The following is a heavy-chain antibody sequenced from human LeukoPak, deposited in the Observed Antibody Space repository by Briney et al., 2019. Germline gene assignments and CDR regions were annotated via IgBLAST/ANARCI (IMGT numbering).Heavy chain of an antibody. D-gene: IGHD3-10*01. J-gene: IGHJ4*02. Sequence: GRSLRLSCAASGFTFSSYGMHWVRQAPGKGLEWVADIWYDGSHKYYADSVKGRFTISRDNSKNTLHLQMNSLRAEDTAVYYCARDLLLWFGELSGDSDYWGQGTLVTVSS. CDR3: ARDLLLWFGELSGDSDY. CDR1: GFTFSSYG. CDR2: IWYDGSHK. V-gene: IGHV3-33*01.